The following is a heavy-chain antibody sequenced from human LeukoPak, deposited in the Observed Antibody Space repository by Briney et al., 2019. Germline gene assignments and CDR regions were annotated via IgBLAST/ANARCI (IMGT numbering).Heavy chain of an antibody. D-gene: IGHD6-6*01. Sequence: SETLSLTCAVYGGSFSGYYWSWIRQPPGKGLEWIGEINHSGSTNYNPSLKSRVTISVDTSKNQFSLKLSSVTAADTAVYYCATLTSQNVLYYYHGMDVWGQGTTVTVSS. J-gene: IGHJ6*02. CDR1: GGSFSGYY. CDR2: INHSGST. V-gene: IGHV4-34*01. CDR3: ATLTSQNVLYYYHGMDV.